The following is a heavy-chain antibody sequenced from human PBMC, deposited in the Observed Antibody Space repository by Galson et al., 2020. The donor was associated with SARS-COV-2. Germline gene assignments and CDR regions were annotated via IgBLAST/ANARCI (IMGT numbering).Heavy chain of an antibody. J-gene: IGHJ3*02. CDR1: GGTFSSYA. CDR3: ATPAGYGTTVYRGAFDI. V-gene: IGHV1-69*06. D-gene: IGHD1-7*01. Sequence: SVKVSCKASGGTFSSYAISWVRQAPGQGLEWMGGIIPIFGTANYAQKFQGRVTITADKSTSTAYMELSSLRSEDTAVYYCATPAGYGTTVYRGAFDIWGQGTMVTVSS. CDR2: IIPIFGTA.